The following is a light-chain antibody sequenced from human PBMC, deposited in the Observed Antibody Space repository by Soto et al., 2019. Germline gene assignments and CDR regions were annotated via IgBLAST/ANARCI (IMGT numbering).Light chain of an antibody. CDR2: GAS. CDR3: QQLNSDWYA. CDR1: QGISTY. J-gene: IGKJ2*01. Sequence: DIQLTQSPSFLSASVGDRVTITCRASQGISTYLAWYLQRPGKAPKLLIYGASTLQSGVPSRFSGSGSGTQFPLTIISLQPEDFVTYYCQQLNSDWYAFGQGTKLEIK. V-gene: IGKV1-9*01.